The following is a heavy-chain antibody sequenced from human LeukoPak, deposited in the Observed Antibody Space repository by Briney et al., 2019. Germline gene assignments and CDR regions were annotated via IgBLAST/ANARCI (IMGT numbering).Heavy chain of an antibody. CDR2: IYTNTNT. CDR1: GFTIRNNY. V-gene: IGHV3-53*04. J-gene: IGHJ4*02. Sequence: GGSLRLSCAATGFTIRNNYMSWVRQAPGKGLEWVSIIYTNTNTYYADSVKGRLTISRHNSKNTVYLQMSSLRPEGTAVYYCARALSDYGDFHLAYWGQGIRVTVSS. D-gene: IGHD4-17*01. CDR3: ARALSDYGDFHLAY.